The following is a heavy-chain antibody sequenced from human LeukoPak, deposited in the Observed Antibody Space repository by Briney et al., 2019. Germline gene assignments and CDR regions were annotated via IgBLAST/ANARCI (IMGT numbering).Heavy chain of an antibody. CDR1: GFTFSSYG. V-gene: IGHV3-30*02. CDR2: IRYDGSNK. D-gene: IGHD2-15*01. CDR3: ARALYEFCRGGGCFSYYFEY. J-gene: IGHJ4*02. Sequence: PGGSLRLSCAASGFTFSSYGMHWVRQAPGKGLEWVAFIRYDGSNKYYADSVKGRFTISRDNSKNTVYLQMNSLRAEDTAVYYCARALYEFCRGGGCFSYYFEYWGQGTLVTVSS.